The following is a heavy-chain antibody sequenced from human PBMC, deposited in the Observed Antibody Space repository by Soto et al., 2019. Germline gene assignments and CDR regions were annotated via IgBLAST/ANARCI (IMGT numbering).Heavy chain of an antibody. CDR2: ISPGSRYP. CDR1: GFIFGDSY. Sequence: PGGSLRLSCAGSGFIFGDSYMSWIRQAPGKGLEWLSYISPGSRYPAYADSVKGRFTISRDNAKRSLYLQMMSLTAEDTAVYYCVRGGGGGLFDPWGQGTMVTSPQ. V-gene: IGHV3-11*06. J-gene: IGHJ5*02. D-gene: IGHD2-15*01. CDR3: VRGGGGGLFDP.